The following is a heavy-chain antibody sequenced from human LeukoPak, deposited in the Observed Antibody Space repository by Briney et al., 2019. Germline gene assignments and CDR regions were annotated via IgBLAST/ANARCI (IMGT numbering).Heavy chain of an antibody. CDR3: ARVKFGDFGFDY. D-gene: IGHD3-10*01. CDR2: IDSRNM. CDR1: GFYFPNFA. J-gene: IGHJ4*02. Sequence: GGSLRLSCAAFGFYFPNFAMNWVRQAPGKGLEVFAYIDSRNMYYADSVKGRFTISRDNAKNSLYLQLNSLRAEDTAVYFCARVKFGDFGFDYWGQGTLLTVSS. V-gene: IGHV3-21*05.